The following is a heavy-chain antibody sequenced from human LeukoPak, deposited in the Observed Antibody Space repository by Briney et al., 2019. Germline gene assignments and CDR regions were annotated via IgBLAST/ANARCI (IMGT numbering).Heavy chain of an antibody. J-gene: IGHJ3*02. D-gene: IGHD3-16*01. CDR3: AKGKVNHDGAFDI. CDR2: IYSGGST. CDR1: GFTVSSDY. Sequence: GGSLRLSCAASGFTVSSDYMSWVRQAPGKGLEWVSVIYSGGSTYYADSVKGRFTISRDNAKNSLYLQMNSLRAEDTAVYYCAKGKVNHDGAFDIWGLGTMVIVS. V-gene: IGHV3-66*01.